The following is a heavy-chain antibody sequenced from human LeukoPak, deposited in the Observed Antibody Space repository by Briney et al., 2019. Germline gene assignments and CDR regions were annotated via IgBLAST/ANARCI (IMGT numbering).Heavy chain of an antibody. V-gene: IGHV3-48*01. CDR3: ARIGLHGPGGYMDV. CDR2: ISSSSSTI. J-gene: IGHJ6*03. Sequence: PSGGSLRLSCAASGFTFSSYSMNWVRQAPGEGLEWVSYISSSSSTIYYADSVKGRFTISRDNAKNSLYLQMNSLRAEDTAVYYCARIGLHGPGGYMDVWGKGTTVTVSS. D-gene: IGHD5-24*01. CDR1: GFTFSSYS.